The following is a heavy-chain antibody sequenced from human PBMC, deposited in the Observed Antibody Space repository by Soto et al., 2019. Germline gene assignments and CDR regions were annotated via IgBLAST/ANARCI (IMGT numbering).Heavy chain of an antibody. V-gene: IGHV4-59*01. CDR2: MFHSGRT. D-gene: IGHD2-2*01. J-gene: IGHJ3*01. CDR3: ANSVECCCSTGYDYFAF. CDR1: GDSISSYF. Sequence: SETLSLSCTVSGDSISSYFLTWIRQPPGKALEWFGYMFHSGRTNYNPSLTSRVTMSADTSNCRFCLTLTFVSAADTAVYYCANSVECCCSTGYDYFAFWGQGLLVTVSS.